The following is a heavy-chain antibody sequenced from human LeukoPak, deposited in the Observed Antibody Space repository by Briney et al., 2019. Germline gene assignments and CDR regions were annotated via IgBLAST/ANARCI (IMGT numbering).Heavy chain of an antibody. CDR2: IKQDGSEK. D-gene: IGHD3-3*01. Sequence: PGGSLRLSCAASGFTFSSYWMSWVRQAPGKGLEWVANIKQDGSEKYYVDSVKGRFTISRDNSKNTLFLQMSSLRAEDTAVYYCAKAFSRVLTPARNYYYMDVWGKGTTVTVSS. V-gene: IGHV3-7*03. J-gene: IGHJ6*03. CDR1: GFTFSSYW. CDR3: AKAFSRVLTPARNYYYMDV.